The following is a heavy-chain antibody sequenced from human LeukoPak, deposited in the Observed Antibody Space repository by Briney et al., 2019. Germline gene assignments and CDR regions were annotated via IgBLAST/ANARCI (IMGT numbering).Heavy chain of an antibody. Sequence: PGGSLRLSCAASGFTFSDYYMGWIRQAPGKGLEWFSYISTSGSTIYYADSVKGRFTISRDNAKNLLYLQMNSLRAEDTAVYYCVACRDNSCYSETFGFWGQGTTVIVSS. J-gene: IGHJ3*01. CDR2: ISTSGSTI. V-gene: IGHV3-11*01. CDR1: GFTFSDYY. CDR3: VACRDNSCYSETFGF. D-gene: IGHD2-15*01.